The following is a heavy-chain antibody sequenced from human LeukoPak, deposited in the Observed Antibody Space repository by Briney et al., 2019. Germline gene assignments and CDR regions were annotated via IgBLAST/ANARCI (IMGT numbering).Heavy chain of an antibody. CDR1: GYIFTSYG. Sequence: GASVKVSCKASGYIFTSYGISWVRQASGQGLEWMGWISVYNGNTKYAQKFQGRVTMTEDTSTDTAYMELSSLRSEDTAVYFCATDLGRWKLFGWFDPWGQGTLVTVSS. CDR2: ISVYNGNT. J-gene: IGHJ5*02. V-gene: IGHV1-18*01. D-gene: IGHD3-10*01. CDR3: ATDLGRWKLFGWFDP.